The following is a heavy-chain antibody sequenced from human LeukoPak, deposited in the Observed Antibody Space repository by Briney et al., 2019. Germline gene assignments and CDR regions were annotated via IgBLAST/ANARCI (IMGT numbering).Heavy chain of an antibody. CDR2: IYYSGIT. CDR3: ARGPSDAFDI. J-gene: IGHJ3*02. Sequence: SDTLSLTCTVSGGSISSYYWGWIRQSRGKGLEWIEYIYYSGITNYNPSLKSRVTISLDTSKNQFSLKLSSVTAADTAVYYCARGPSDAFDIWGPGTMVTVSS. CDR1: GGSISSYY. V-gene: IGHV4-59*01.